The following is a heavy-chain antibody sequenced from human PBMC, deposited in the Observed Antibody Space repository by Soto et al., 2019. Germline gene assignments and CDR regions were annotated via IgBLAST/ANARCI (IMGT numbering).Heavy chain of an antibody. J-gene: IGHJ4*02. V-gene: IGHV4-59*01. D-gene: IGHD4-17*01. CDR3: ARGYGDYDFDY. CDR2: IYYSGST. CDR1: GGSISSYY. Sequence: ASETLSLTCTVSGGSISSYYWSWIRQPPGKGLEWIGYIYYSGSTNYNPSLKSRVTISVDTSKNQFSLKLSSVTAADTAVYYCARGYGDYDFDYWGQGTLVTVSS.